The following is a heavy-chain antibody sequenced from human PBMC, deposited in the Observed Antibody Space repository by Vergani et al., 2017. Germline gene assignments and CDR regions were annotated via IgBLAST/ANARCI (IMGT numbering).Heavy chain of an antibody. CDR1: GFTFDDYT. J-gene: IGHJ4*02. Sequence: EVQLVESGGVVVQPGGSLRLSCAASGFTFDDYTMHWVRQAPGKGLEWVSLISWDGGSTYYADSVKGRFTISRDNSKNSLYLQMNSLRTEDTALYYCAKDLEMVIISXPDYWGQGTLVTVSS. V-gene: IGHV3-43*01. CDR2: ISWDGGST. CDR3: AKDLEMVIISXPDY. D-gene: IGHD3-3*01.